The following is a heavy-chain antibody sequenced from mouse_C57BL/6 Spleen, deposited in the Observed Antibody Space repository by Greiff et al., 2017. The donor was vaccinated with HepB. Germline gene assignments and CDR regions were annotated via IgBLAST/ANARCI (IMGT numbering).Heavy chain of an antibody. Sequence: VQLQQSGAELVKPGASVKLSCKASGYTFTEYTIHWVKQRSGQGLEWIGWFYPGSGSIKYNEKFKDKATLTADKSSSTVYMELSRLTSEDSAVYFCARHEGPYYYGGSHWYFDVWGTGTTVTVSS. CDR2: FYPGSGSI. V-gene: IGHV1-62-2*01. CDR1: GYTFTEYT. CDR3: ARHEGPYYYGGSHWYFDV. J-gene: IGHJ1*03. D-gene: IGHD1-1*01.